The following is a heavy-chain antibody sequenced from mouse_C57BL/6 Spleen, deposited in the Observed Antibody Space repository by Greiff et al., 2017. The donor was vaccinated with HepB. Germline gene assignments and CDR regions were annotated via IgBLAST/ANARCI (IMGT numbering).Heavy chain of an antibody. V-gene: IGHV1-15*01. D-gene: IGHD1-1*01. CDR3: TRWGTVVATYYFDY. CDR2: IDPETGGT. J-gene: IGHJ2*01. Sequence: VQLQQSGAELVRPGASVTLSCKASGYTFTDYEMHWVKQTPVHGLEWIGAIDPETGGTAYNQKFKGKAILTADKSSSTAYMELRSLTSEDSAVYYCTRWGTVVATYYFDYWGQGTTLTVSS. CDR1: GYTFTDYE.